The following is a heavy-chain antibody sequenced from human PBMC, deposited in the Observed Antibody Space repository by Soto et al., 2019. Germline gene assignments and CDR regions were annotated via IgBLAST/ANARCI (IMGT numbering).Heavy chain of an antibody. CDR1: GYTFTGYY. J-gene: IGHJ5*02. V-gene: IGHV1-2*04. CDR3: ARDRRPDYDFWSGYSPAPTWFDP. D-gene: IGHD3-3*01. Sequence: ASVKVSCKASGYTFTGYYMHWVRQAPGQGLEWMGWINPNSGGTNYAQKFQGWVTMTRDTSTSTAYMELSSLRSEDTAVYYCARDRRPDYDFWSGYSPAPTWFDPWGQGTLVTVSS. CDR2: INPNSGGT.